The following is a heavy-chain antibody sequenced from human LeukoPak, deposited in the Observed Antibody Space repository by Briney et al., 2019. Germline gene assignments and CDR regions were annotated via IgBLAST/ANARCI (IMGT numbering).Heavy chain of an antibody. J-gene: IGHJ4*02. V-gene: IGHV3-21*01. CDR2: ISSSSSYI. CDR1: GFTFSCYS. D-gene: IGHD2-2*01. Sequence: GGSLRLSCAASGFTFSCYSMNWVRQAPGKGLEWVSSISSSSSYIYYADSVKGRFTISRDNAKNSLYLQMNSLRAEDTAVYYCARDRSTSSNSIYYFDYWGQGTLVTVSS. CDR3: ARDRSTSSNSIYYFDY.